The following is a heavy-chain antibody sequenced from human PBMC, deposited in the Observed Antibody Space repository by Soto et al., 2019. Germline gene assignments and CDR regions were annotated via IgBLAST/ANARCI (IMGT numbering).Heavy chain of an antibody. V-gene: IGHV1-24*01. J-gene: IGHJ2*01. D-gene: IGHD4-17*01. CDR2: FDPEDGER. CDR1: GHSLTDES. CDR3: ATEDFGGTHWYFDL. Sequence: QVQLVQSGAEVKKPGASVKVSCEISGHSLTDESVHWVRQAPGKGLEWMGGFDPEDGERIYAQKFQGRVTMTEDTSADTAYMELSSLRSDDTAVYDCATEDFGGTHWYFDLWGRGTLVTVSS.